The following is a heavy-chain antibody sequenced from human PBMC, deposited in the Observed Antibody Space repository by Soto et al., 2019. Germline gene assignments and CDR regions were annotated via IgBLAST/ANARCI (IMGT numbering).Heavy chain of an antibody. CDR1: GFTFGSYW. CDR2: ISPDGSRT. D-gene: IGHD3-9*01. V-gene: IGHV3-74*01. Sequence: EVQLVESGGGLVQPGGSLILSCAAPGFTFGSYWMHWVRQAPGKGLVWVSHISPDGSRTTYADSVKGRFTISRDNAKSTLYLLMNSLRAEYTAVYYCARAPTGYSLVYRYYGMDVWGQGTTFTVSS. J-gene: IGHJ6*02. CDR3: ARAPTGYSLVYRYYGMDV.